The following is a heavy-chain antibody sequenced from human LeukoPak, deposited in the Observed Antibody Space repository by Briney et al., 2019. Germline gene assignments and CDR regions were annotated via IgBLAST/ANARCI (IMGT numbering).Heavy chain of an antibody. CDR1: GFTFSSYS. CDR3: ARVPGYCSSNSCYKMTIPFDY. D-gene: IGHD2-2*01. V-gene: IGHV3-30-3*01. CDR2: ISYDGSKK. J-gene: IGHJ4*02. Sequence: PGGSLRLSCAASGFTFSSYSMHWVRQAPGKGLEWVAVISYDGSKKYDADSVKGRFTISRDNSKSMLYLQMNSLRAEDTAVYYCARVPGYCSSNSCYKMTIPFDYWGQGTLVTVSS.